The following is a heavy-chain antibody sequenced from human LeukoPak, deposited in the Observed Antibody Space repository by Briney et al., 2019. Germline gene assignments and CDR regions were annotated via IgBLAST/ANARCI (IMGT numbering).Heavy chain of an antibody. D-gene: IGHD5-18*01. CDR1: VGTFSSYA. CDR3: ARRRGYSYGSLDY. V-gene: IGHV1-69*13. CDR2: IIPIFGTA. Sequence: GASVKVSCKASVGTFSSYAISWVRHAPGQGLEWMGGIIPIFGTANYAQKFQGRVTITADESTSTAYMELSSLRSEDTAVYYCARRRGYSYGSLDYWGQGTLVTVSS. J-gene: IGHJ4*02.